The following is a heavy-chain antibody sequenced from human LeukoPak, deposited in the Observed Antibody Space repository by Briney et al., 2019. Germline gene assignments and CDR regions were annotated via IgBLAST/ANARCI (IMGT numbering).Heavy chain of an antibody. CDR3: ARVVVATIHEYYFDY. V-gene: IGHV4-39*01. CDR2: IHYSGST. Sequence: PSETLSLTCTVSGGSISNSRNYWAWIRQPPGRGLEWIGTIHYSGSTNYNASLKSRVTISVDTSKNQFSLKLSSVTAADTAVYYCARVVVATIHEYYFDYWGQGTLVTVSS. J-gene: IGHJ4*02. D-gene: IGHD5-12*01. CDR1: GGSISNSRNY.